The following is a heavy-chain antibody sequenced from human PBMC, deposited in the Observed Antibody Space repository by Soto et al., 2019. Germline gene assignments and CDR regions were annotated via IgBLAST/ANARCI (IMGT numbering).Heavy chain of an antibody. CDR3: AKGAQTTQYYFDR. Sequence: GGSLRLSCAASGFTFSTYGMSWVRQAPGKGLEWVSAITNTGGTTSYTGSVRGRFTISRDNSRNTVYLQMNSLRADDTAVYFCAKGAQTTQYYFDRWGQGTRVTVSS. D-gene: IGHD1-1*01. CDR2: ITNTGGTT. J-gene: IGHJ4*02. CDR1: GFTFSTYG. V-gene: IGHV3-23*01.